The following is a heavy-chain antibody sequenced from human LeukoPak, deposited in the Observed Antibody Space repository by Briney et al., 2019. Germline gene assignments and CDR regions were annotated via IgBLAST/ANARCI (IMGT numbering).Heavy chain of an antibody. Sequence: SETLSLTCTVSGGSISSYYWSWIRQPPGKGLEWIGYIYYSGRTNYNPSLKSRVTISVDTSKNQFSLKLSSVTAADTAVYYCARGLGNYFDYWGQGTLVTVSS. CDR2: IYYSGRT. D-gene: IGHD7-27*01. CDR1: GGSISSYY. J-gene: IGHJ4*02. V-gene: IGHV4-59*08. CDR3: ARGLGNYFDY.